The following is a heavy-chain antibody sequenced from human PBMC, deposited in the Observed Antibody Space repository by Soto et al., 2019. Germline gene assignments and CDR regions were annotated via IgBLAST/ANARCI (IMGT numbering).Heavy chain of an antibody. J-gene: IGHJ6*02. CDR2: ISWDGGST. Sequence: GASVKVSCAASGFTFDDYTMHWVRQAPGKGLEWVSLISWDGGSTYYADSVKGRFTISRDNSKNSLYLQMNSLRTEDTALYYCAKDMGTPPSYGMDVWGQGTTVTVSS. D-gene: IGHD1-1*01. CDR3: AKDMGTPPSYGMDV. V-gene: IGHV3-43*01. CDR1: GFTFDDYT.